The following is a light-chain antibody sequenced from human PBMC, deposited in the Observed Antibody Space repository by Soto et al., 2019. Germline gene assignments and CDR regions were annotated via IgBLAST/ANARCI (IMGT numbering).Light chain of an antibody. V-gene: IGKV3-20*01. J-gene: IGKJ2*01. CDR2: GAS. CDR1: QSVTSSY. CDR3: QQYGSSPRT. Sequence: EIVLTQSPGTLSLSPGERATLSCRASQSVTSSYLAWYQQKPGQAPRLLIYGASSRDTGIPDRFSGSGSGTDFTLTINRLKPEDFAVYSCQQYGSSPRTFGKGTKLEIK.